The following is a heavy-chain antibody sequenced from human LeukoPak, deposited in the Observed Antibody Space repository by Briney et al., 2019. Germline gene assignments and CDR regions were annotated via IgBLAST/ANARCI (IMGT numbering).Heavy chain of an antibody. CDR2: ISGSGGST. Sequence: PGGSLRLSCTASGFTFGDYAMSWVRQAPGKGLEWVSAISGSGGSTYYADSVKGRFTISRDNSKNTLYLQMNSLRAEDTAVYYCAKDGSGYNYGTHEDWGQGTLVTVSS. D-gene: IGHD3-22*01. CDR1: GFTFGDYA. J-gene: IGHJ4*02. CDR3: AKDGSGYNYGTHED. V-gene: IGHV3-23*01.